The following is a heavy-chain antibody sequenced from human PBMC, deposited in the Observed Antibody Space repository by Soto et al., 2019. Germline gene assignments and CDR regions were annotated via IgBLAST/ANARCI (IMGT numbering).Heavy chain of an antibody. D-gene: IGHD6-13*01. CDR3: ARIESIARNWFDP. Sequence: GESLKISCKGSGFSFTNYWISWVRQMPGKGLEWMGNIDPVDSYANYSPSFQGHVTFSVDTSISTAYLQWSSLKASDTAMYFCARIESIARNWFDPWGQGTLVTVSS. CDR1: GFSFTNYW. J-gene: IGHJ5*02. CDR2: IDPVDSYA. V-gene: IGHV5-10-1*01.